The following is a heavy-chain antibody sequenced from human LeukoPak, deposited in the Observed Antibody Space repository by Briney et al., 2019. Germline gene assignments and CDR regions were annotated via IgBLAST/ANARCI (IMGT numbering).Heavy chain of an antibody. V-gene: IGHV5-51*01. CDR3: ASLRSYSDAFDI. Sequence: GESLKISCKGSGYSFTSYWIGWVRQMPGEGLEWMGIIYPGDSDTRYSPSFQGQATISADKSISTAFLQWSSLKASDSAMYYCASLRSYSDAFDIWGQGTMVTVSS. CDR2: IYPGDSDT. J-gene: IGHJ3*02. D-gene: IGHD2-21*01. CDR1: GYSFTSYW.